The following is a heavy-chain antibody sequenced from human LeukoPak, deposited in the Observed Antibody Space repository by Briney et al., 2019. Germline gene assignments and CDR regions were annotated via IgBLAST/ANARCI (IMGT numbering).Heavy chain of an antibody. CDR2: IYYSGYT. CDR1: GGSISNRSHF. J-gene: IGHJ4*02. D-gene: IGHD2/OR15-2a*01. V-gene: IGHV4-39*07. CDR3: ARDSAPNLLAYFDY. Sequence: SETLSLTCTVSGGSISNRSHFWGWIRQTPGKGLEWFGSIYYSGYTYYDPFLKSRVTISVDTSKNQFSLRLNSVTAADTAVYYCARDSAPNLLAYFDYWGQGILVTVSS.